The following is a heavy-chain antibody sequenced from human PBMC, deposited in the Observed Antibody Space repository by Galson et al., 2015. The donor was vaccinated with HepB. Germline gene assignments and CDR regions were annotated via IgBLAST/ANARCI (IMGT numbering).Heavy chain of an antibody. CDR1: GFPFTSYA. CDR2: IDTSGGHT. CDR3: ASYRVTAGRWFDP. Sequence: SLRLSCAASGFPFTSYALTWVRQVPGRGLEWVSVIDTSGGHTSYADSVKGRFTISRDNSKSTLSLQMNGLRVEDTAIYYCASYRVTAGRWFDPWGQGTLVTVS. J-gene: IGHJ5*02. D-gene: IGHD2-2*01. V-gene: IGHV3-23*01.